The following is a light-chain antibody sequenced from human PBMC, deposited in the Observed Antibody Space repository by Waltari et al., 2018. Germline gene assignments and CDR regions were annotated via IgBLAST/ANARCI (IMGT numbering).Light chain of an antibody. CDR2: YAS. Sequence: DIVLTQSLAPLSVSPGERATLPCRASQSISGDLGWYQHKPGLPPRLLISYASYRATGIPARFSGSGSGTDFTLTISSLEPEDFVVYYCQQRNKWPRTFGQGTKVEIK. CDR3: QQRNKWPRT. CDR1: QSISGD. J-gene: IGKJ1*01. V-gene: IGKV3-11*01.